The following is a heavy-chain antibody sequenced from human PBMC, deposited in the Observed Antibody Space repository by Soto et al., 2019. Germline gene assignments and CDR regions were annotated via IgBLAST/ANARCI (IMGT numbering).Heavy chain of an antibody. Sequence: ASLKVSCKTSGYTFTSYAMHCVRHSTGQRLEWMGWINAGNGNTKYSQKLQGRVTMTTDTSTSTAYMELRSLRSDDTAVYYCARPLYDILTGYGMEVWGQGTTVTVSS. D-gene: IGHD3-9*01. CDR2: INAGNGNT. CDR1: GYTFTSYA. V-gene: IGHV1-3*01. J-gene: IGHJ6*02. CDR3: ARPLYDILTGYGMEV.